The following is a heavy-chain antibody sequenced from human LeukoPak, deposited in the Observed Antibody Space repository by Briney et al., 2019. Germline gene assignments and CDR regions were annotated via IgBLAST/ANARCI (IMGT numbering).Heavy chain of an antibody. J-gene: IGHJ4*02. CDR2: IYYSGST. V-gene: IGHV4-59*01. CDR1: GASISSYY. D-gene: IGHD3-22*01. CDR3: ARVTGYVIEDYFDY. Sequence: PSETLSLTCTVSGASISSYYWSWIRQPPGKGLEWIGYIYYSGSTNYNPSLKSRVTISVDTSKNQFSLKLSSVTAADTAMYYCARVTGYVIEDYFDYWGQGTLVTV.